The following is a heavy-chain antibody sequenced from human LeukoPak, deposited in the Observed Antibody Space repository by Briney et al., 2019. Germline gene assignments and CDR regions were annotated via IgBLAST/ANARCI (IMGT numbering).Heavy chain of an antibody. D-gene: IGHD3-9*01. CDR3: SFPAEDGIRYFDWLLFPFDY. CDR1: GGTFSSYA. J-gene: IGHJ4*02. CDR2: IIPSFGTA. Sequence: SSVKVSCKASGGTFSSYAISWVRQAPGQGLEWMGRIIPSFGTANYAQKFQGRVTITADESTSTAYMELSSLRSEDTAVYYFSFPAEDGIRYFDWLLFPFDYWGQGTLVTVSS. V-gene: IGHV1-69*01.